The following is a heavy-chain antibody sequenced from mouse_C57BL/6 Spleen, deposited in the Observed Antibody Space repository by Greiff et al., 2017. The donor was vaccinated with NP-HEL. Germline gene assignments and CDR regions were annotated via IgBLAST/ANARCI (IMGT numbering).Heavy chain of an antibody. CDR2: ISSGSSTI. CDR3: ARQRDAMDY. CDR1: GFTFSDYG. V-gene: IGHV5-17*01. J-gene: IGHJ4*01. Sequence: EVHLVESGGGLVKPGGSLKLSCAASGFTFSDYGMHWVRQAPEKGLEWVAYISSGSSTIYYADKVKGRFTISRDNAKNTLFLQMTSLRSVDTAMYYCARQRDAMDYWGQGTSVTVSS.